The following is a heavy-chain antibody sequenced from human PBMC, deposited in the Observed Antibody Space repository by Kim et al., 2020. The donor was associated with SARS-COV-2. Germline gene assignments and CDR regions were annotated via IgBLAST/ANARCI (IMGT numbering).Heavy chain of an antibody. D-gene: IGHD2-2*02. J-gene: IGHJ4*02. V-gene: IGHV3-30*18. CDR3: AKEGDCGSSNCYKSFFEF. CDR1: GFTYSTYG. Sequence: GGSLRLSCGASGFTYSTYGMHWVRQAPGKGLEWVTVISYNGIVKHYADSVQGRFTISRDNSKNTLYLQMNSLRVEDTAVYYCAKEGDCGSSNCYKSFFEFWGQGTLVTVSS. CDR2: ISYNGIVK.